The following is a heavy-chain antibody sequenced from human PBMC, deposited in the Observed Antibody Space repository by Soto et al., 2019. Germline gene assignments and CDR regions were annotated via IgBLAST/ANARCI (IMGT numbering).Heavy chain of an antibody. V-gene: IGHV4-31*03. CDR1: GGSISSGGYY. CDR3: ARGGYCSGGSCYPDRNWFDP. D-gene: IGHD2-15*01. CDR2: IYYIVST. Sequence: QVQLQESGPGLVKPSQTLSLTCTVSGGSISSGGYYWSWIRQHPGKGLEWIGYIYYIVSTYYNPSLKSRVTISVDTSKNQFSLKLSSVTAADTAVYYCARGGYCSGGSCYPDRNWFDPWGQGTLVTVSS. J-gene: IGHJ5*02.